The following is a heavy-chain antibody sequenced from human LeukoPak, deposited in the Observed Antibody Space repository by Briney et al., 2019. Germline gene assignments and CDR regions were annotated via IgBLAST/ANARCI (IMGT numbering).Heavy chain of an antibody. D-gene: IGHD2-21*02. J-gene: IGHJ5*02. Sequence: GGSLRLSCAASGFTFSSYGMHWVRQAPGKGLEWVAVIWYDGSNKYYADSVKGGFTISRDNSKNTLYLQMNSLRAEDTAVYYCAKDHRAYCGGDCYSSNWFDPWGQGTLVTVSS. V-gene: IGHV3-33*06. CDR3: AKDHRAYCGGDCYSSNWFDP. CDR1: GFTFSSYG. CDR2: IWYDGSNK.